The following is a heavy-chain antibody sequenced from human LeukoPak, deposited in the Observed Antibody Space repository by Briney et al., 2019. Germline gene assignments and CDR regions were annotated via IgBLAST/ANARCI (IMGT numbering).Heavy chain of an antibody. Sequence: ASVKVSCKASGYTFTGYYMHWVRQAPGQGLEWMGWINPNSGGTNYAQKFQGRVTMTRDTPISTAYMELSRLRSDDTAVYYCARVGVVGNLFDYWGQGTLVTVSS. V-gene: IGHV1-2*02. D-gene: IGHD1-26*01. J-gene: IGHJ4*02. CDR1: GYTFTGYY. CDR3: ARVGVVGNLFDY. CDR2: INPNSGGT.